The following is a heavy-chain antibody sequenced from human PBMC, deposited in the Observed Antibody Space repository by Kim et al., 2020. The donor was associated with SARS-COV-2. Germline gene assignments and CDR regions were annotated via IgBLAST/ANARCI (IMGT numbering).Heavy chain of an antibody. CDR3: ARAGSRRCITSCYNFVY. V-gene: IGHV3-30*14. D-gene: IGHD2-2*01. Sequence: VKGRFTISRDNSKNTVYLQMNSLRGEDTALYYCARAGSRRCITSCYNFVYWGQGTLVTVSS. J-gene: IGHJ4*02.